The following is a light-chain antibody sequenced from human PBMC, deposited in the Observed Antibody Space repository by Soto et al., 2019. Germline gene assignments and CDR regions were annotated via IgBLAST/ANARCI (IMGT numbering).Light chain of an antibody. CDR3: QQYNSYST. CDR1: QSISTR. Sequence: TQTTQSPSTRSASFGDKVTITCRASQSISTRLAWYQQKPGTAPKLLIYDASSLESGVPSRFSGSASGTEFTLTISSLQPDDFATYYCQQYNSYSTFGQGTKVDIK. J-gene: IGKJ1*01. CDR2: DAS. V-gene: IGKV1-5*01.